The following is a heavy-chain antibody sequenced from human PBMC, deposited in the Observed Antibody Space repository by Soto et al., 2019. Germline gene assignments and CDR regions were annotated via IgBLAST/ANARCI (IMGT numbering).Heavy chain of an antibody. J-gene: IGHJ4*02. CDR1: GGSISSSSYF. D-gene: IGHD3-9*01. Sequence: SETLSLTCTVSGGSISSSSYFWGWIRQPPGKGLEWIGSIYYSGCTYYNPSLKSRVTISVDTSKNQFSLKLSSVTAADTAVYYFSSVNILPGDYLYHWGQGTLVTVSS. CDR2: IYYSGCT. CDR3: SSVNILPGDYLYH. V-gene: IGHV4-39*01.